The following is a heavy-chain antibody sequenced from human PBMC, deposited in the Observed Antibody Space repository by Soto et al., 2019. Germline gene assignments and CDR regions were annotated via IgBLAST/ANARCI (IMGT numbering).Heavy chain of an antibody. D-gene: IGHD4-17*01. CDR2: IIPIFGTA. J-gene: IGHJ4*02. V-gene: IGHV1-69*05. CDR3: ARDSVNGDYGVNPLDY. Sequence: QVQLVQSGAEVKKPGSSVKVSCKASGGTFSSYAISWVRQAPGQGLEWMGGIIPIFGTANYAQKFQGRVTITXXGXAXXAYMELSRRGSEDTAVYYCARDSVNGDYGVNPLDYWGQGTLVTVSS. CDR1: GGTFSSYA.